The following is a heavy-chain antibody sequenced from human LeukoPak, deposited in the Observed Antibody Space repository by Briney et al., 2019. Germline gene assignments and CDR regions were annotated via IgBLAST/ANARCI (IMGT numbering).Heavy chain of an antibody. CDR3: AREGSLVVTAITVINAFDI. CDR1: GFTFSDYY. CDR2: ISSSGSTI. V-gene: IGHV3-11*04. J-gene: IGHJ3*02. Sequence: PGGSLRLSCAASGFTFSDYYMSWIRQAPGKGLEWVSYISSSGSTIYYADSVKGRFTISRDNAKNSLYLQMNSLRAEDTAVYYCAREGSLVVTAITVINAFDIWGQGTMVTVSS. D-gene: IGHD2-21*02.